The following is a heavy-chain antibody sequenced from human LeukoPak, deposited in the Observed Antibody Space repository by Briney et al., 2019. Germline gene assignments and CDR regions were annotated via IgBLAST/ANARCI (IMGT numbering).Heavy chain of an antibody. CDR3: ARVPTYSSSSFDY. Sequence: ASVNVSCKASGYTFSAYCMHWVRQAPGQGVEGMGWINPKSGGTNYAQQFQDRVTMPRDTSISSTYMQLSRLRSDDTAVYYCARVPTYSSSSFDYWGQGTLVTVSS. V-gene: IGHV1-2*02. J-gene: IGHJ4*02. CDR2: INPKSGGT. CDR1: GYTFSAYC. D-gene: IGHD6-6*01.